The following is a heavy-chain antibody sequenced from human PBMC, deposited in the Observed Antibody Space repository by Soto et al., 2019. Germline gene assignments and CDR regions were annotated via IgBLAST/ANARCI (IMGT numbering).Heavy chain of an antibody. J-gene: IGHJ6*02. D-gene: IGHD3-10*01. CDR2: IYWNDDM. CDR1: GFSLNSGGGG. V-gene: IGHV2-5*01. Sequence: QITLKESGPTQVKPTQTLTLTCTLSGFSLNSGGGGVVWIRQAPEKALEWLALIYWNDDMRYSPSLRSRLTITKDTSRNHIVLTITNIDPGDTGTYYGAYRPNWGITGLGPWGQGTTVTVSS. CDR3: AYRPNWGITGLGP.